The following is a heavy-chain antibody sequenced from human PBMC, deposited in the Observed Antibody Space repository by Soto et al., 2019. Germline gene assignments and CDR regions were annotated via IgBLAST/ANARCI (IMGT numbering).Heavy chain of an antibody. Sequence: GGSLRLSCAASGFTFSRYWMSWVRQAPGRGPEWVANINEDGSEKYYVDSVKGRFTISKDNAEDSLYMQMNSLRDEDTAVYYCARDFGASGTSWVEYWGQGTLVTVSS. CDR3: ARDFGASGTSWVEY. D-gene: IGHD2-2*01. J-gene: IGHJ4*02. CDR1: GFTFSRYW. V-gene: IGHV3-7*05. CDR2: INEDGSEK.